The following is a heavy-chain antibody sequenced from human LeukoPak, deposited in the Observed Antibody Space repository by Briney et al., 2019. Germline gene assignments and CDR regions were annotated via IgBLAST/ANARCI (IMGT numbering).Heavy chain of an antibody. CDR2: IYYSGST. CDR1: GGSISSHY. D-gene: IGHD6-13*01. J-gene: IGHJ5*02. V-gene: IGHV4-59*08. Sequence: SETLSLTCTVSGGSISSHYWSWIRQPPGKGLEWIGYIYYSGSTNYNPSLKSRVIILVDTSKNQFSLKLSSVTAADTAVYYCARYGYSSSWYWFDPWGQGILVTVSS. CDR3: ARYGYSSSWYWFDP.